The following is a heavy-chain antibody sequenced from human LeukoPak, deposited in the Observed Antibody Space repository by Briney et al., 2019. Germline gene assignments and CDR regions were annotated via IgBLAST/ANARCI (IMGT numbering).Heavy chain of an antibody. D-gene: IGHD6-6*01. CDR1: GFTFSSYG. V-gene: IGHV3-33*06. CDR2: IWYDGSNK. Sequence: GGSLRLSCAASGFTFSSYGMHWVRQAPGKGLEWVAVIWYDGSNKYYADSVKGRFTISRDNSKNTLYLQMNSQRAEDTAVYYCAKDGKYRARPVDWFDPWGQGTLVTVSS. J-gene: IGHJ5*02. CDR3: AKDGKYRARPVDWFDP.